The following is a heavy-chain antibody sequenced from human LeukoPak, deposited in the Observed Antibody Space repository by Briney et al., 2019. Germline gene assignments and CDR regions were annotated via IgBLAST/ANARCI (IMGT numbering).Heavy chain of an antibody. CDR3: ARLRPDSSSWAPNYYYYGMDV. Sequence: PSETLSLTCTVSGDSISSYYWSWIRQPPGKGLEWIGYIYYSGSTNYNPSLKSRVTISVDTSKNQFSLKLSSVTAADTAVYYCARLRPDSSSWAPNYYYYGMDVWGQGTTVTVSS. V-gene: IGHV4-59*01. J-gene: IGHJ6*02. CDR2: IYYSGST. D-gene: IGHD6-13*01. CDR1: GDSISSYY.